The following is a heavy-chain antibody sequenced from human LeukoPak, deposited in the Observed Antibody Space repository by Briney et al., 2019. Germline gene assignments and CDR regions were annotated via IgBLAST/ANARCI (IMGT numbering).Heavy chain of an antibody. J-gene: IGHJ4*02. D-gene: IGHD6-19*01. Sequence: GGSLRLSCAASAGFTFSDYWMNWVRQAPGKGLEWVAIISQDGREKLYVDSVKGRFTISGDNAKSSLYLQINSLRAEDTAVYYCVGGIGWQPDYWGQGTLVTVSS. V-gene: IGHV3-7*03. CDR3: VGGIGWQPDY. CDR1: AGFTFSDYW. CDR2: ISQDGREK.